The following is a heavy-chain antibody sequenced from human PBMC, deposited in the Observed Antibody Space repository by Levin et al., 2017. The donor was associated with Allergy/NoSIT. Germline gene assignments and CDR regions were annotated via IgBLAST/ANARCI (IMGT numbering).Heavy chain of an antibody. CDR2: ISGSGGTT. J-gene: IGHJ4*02. Sequence: GESLKISCAASGFTFSTYAITWARQAPGKGLEWVSTISGSGGTTYYADSVKGRFTISRDNSNNTLYLQMNSLRAEGTAVYYCATANGAFDYWGQGTLVTVSS. CDR3: ATANGAFDY. V-gene: IGHV3-23*01. D-gene: IGHD2-8*01. CDR1: GFTFSTYA.